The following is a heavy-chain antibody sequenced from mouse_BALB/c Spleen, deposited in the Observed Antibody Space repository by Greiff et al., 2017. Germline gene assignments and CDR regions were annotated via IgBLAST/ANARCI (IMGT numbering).Heavy chain of an antibody. V-gene: IGHV1-5*01. D-gene: IGHD2-1*01. CDR2: IYPGNSDT. CDR1: GYTFTSYW. J-gene: IGHJ4*01. Sequence: DVHLVESGTVLARPGASVKMSCKASGYTFTSYWMHWVKQRPGQGLEWIGAIYPGNSDTSYNQKFKGKAKLTAVTSTSTAYMELSSLTNEDSAVYYCTRGEVKRGAMDYWGQGTSVTVSS. CDR3: TRGEVKRGAMDY.